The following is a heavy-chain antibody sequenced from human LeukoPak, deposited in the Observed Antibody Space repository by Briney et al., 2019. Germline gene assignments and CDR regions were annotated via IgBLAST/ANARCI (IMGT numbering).Heavy chain of an antibody. V-gene: IGHV3-7*01. J-gene: IGHJ4*02. D-gene: IGHD2-15*01. CDR2: IKQDGSEK. CDR3: ARGRYCSGGSCQRLDY. CDR1: GFTFSSYE. Sequence: GGSLRLSCAASGFTFSSYEMNWVRQAPGKGLEWVANIKQDGSEKYYVDSMKGRFTISRDNAENSLYLQMNSLRAEDTAVYYCARGRYCSGGSCQRLDYWGQGTLVTVSS.